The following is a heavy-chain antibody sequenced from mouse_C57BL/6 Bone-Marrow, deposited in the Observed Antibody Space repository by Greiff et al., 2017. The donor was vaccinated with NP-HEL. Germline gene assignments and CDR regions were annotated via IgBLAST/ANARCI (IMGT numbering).Heavy chain of an antibody. J-gene: IGHJ2*01. CDR1: GYTFTSYW. CDR2: IHPNSGST. Sequence: VQLVESGAELVKPGASVKLSCKASGYTFTSYWMHWVKQRPGQGLEWIGMIHPNSGSTNYNEKFKSKATLTVDKSSSTAYMQLSSLTSEDSAVYYCARTKRGYYFDYWSQGTTLTVSS. D-gene: IGHD1-3*01. CDR3: ARTKRGYYFDY. V-gene: IGHV1-64*01.